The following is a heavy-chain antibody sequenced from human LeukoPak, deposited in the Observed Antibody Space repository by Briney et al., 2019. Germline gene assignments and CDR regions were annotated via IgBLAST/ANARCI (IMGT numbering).Heavy chain of an antibody. D-gene: IGHD3-10*02. CDR1: GFTFSRYG. CDR2: ISSSGSTI. J-gene: IGHJ6*04. CDR3: AELGITMIGGV. V-gene: IGHV3-48*03. Sequence: GGSLRLSSEASGFTFSRYGMSWVRQAPGKGLEWVSYISSSGSTIYYADSVKGRFTISRDNAKNSLYLQMNSLRAEDTAVYYCAELGITMIGGVWGKGTTVTIPS.